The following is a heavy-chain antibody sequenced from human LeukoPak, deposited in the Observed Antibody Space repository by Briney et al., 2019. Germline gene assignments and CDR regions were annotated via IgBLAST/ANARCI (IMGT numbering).Heavy chain of an antibody. D-gene: IGHD1-26*01. Sequence: GGSLRLSCAASGFTFSSYEMNWVRQAPGKGLEWVLYISSSGSTIYYADSVKGGFTISRDNEKKSLYLQMNSLRAEDTAVYYSARDIYGSGSFWGVYYYYGMDVWGQGTTVTVSS. CDR3: ARDIYGSGSFWGVYYYYGMDV. V-gene: IGHV3-48*03. CDR2: ISSSGSTI. J-gene: IGHJ6*02. CDR1: GFTFSSYE.